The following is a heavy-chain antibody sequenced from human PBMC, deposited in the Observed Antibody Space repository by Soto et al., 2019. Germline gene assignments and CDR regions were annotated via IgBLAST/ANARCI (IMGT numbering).Heavy chain of an antibody. CDR1: GFTFSSYA. Sequence: GGSLRLSCAASGFTFSSYAMHWVRQAPGKGLEWVAVISYDGSNKYYADSVKGRFTISRDNSKNTLYLQMNSLRAEDTAVYYCARGWVSQSGSYSFAENPFDYWGQGTLVTVSS. CDR2: ISYDGSNK. J-gene: IGHJ4*02. V-gene: IGHV3-30-3*01. CDR3: ARGWVSQSGSYSFAENPFDY. D-gene: IGHD1-26*01.